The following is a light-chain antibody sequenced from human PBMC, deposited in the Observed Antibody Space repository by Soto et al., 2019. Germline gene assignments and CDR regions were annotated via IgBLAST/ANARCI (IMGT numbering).Light chain of an antibody. CDR3: QKYNFAPFT. J-gene: IGKJ3*01. CDR2: AAS. Sequence: DIQMTQSPSSLSASVGDRVTITCQASQDISNYVSWYQRKPGKAPKLLIYAASTLQSGVSSRFSGSGSGTDFTLTISSLQPEDVATYFCQKYNFAPFTFGPGTNVDIK. CDR1: QDISNY. V-gene: IGKV1-27*01.